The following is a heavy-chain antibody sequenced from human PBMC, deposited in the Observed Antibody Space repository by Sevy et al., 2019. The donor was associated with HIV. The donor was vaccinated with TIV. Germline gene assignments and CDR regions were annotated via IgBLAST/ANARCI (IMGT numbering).Heavy chain of an antibody. CDR3: AKGRDSYNYDAYDY. D-gene: IGHD5-12*01. J-gene: IGHJ4*02. V-gene: IGHV3-21*01. CDR1: GFSFSSYS. CDR2: ISSSRSYI. Sequence: GGSLRLSCAASGFSFSSYSINWVRQAPGKGLEWVSSISSSRSYIYYTDSVKGRFTISRDNAKSSLYLQMNSLRAEDTAVYYCAKGRDSYNYDAYDYWGQGTLVTVSS.